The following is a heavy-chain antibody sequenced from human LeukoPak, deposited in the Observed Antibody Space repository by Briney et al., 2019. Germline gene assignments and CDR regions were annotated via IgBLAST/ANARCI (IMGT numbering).Heavy chain of an antibody. CDR1: GFTFSSYG. CDR2: ISYDGSDK. CDR3: AEAEKYSYGSGSYYNTIYYYYGMDV. D-gene: IGHD3-10*01. Sequence: PEGSLRLSCAASGFTFSSYGMHWVRQAPGKGVEWVAVISYDGSDKYYADSVKGRFTISRDNSKNTLYLQMNSLRAEDTAVYYCAEAEKYSYGSGSYYNTIYYYYGMDVWGQGTTVTVSS. V-gene: IGHV3-30*18. J-gene: IGHJ6*02.